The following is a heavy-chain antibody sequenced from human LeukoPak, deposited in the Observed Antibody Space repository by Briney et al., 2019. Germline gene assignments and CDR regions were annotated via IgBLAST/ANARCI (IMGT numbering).Heavy chain of an antibody. Sequence: GGSLRLSRAASGFTFSDYYMSWIRQAPGKWLEWVSYISSSGSTIYYADSVKGRFTISRDNAKNSLYLQMNSLRAEDTAVYYCARDLAVVYAFDIWGQGTMVTVSS. D-gene: IGHD3-22*01. CDR1: GFTFSDYY. J-gene: IGHJ3*02. CDR2: ISSSGSTI. CDR3: ARDLAVVYAFDI. V-gene: IGHV3-11*01.